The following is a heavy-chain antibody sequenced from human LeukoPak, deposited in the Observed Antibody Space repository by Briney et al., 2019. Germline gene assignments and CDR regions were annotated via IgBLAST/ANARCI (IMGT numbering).Heavy chain of an antibody. CDR2: INPTGGST. CDR3: ARTAARRFDY. Sequence: ASVKVSCKASGYTFPSYFMHWVRQAPGQGLEWMGIINPTGGSTTYAQKFQGRVTMTRDTSTSTVYMELSSLRSDDTAVYYCARTAARRFDYRGQGTLVTVS. J-gene: IGHJ4*02. V-gene: IGHV1-46*01. CDR1: GYTFPSYF. D-gene: IGHD6-6*01.